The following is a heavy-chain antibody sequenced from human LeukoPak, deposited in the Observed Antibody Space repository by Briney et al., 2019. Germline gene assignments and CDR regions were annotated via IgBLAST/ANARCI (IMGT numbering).Heavy chain of an antibody. V-gene: IGHV1-69*04. J-gene: IGHJ3*02. CDR2: IIPILGIA. CDR1: GGTFSSYA. D-gene: IGHD2-2*01. Sequence: SVKVSCKASGGTFSSYAISWVRQAPGQGLEWMGRIIPILGIANYAQKFQGRVTITPDKSTSTAYMELSSLRSEDTAVYYCARDHGCSSTSCYAFDIWGQGTMVTVSS. CDR3: ARDHGCSSTSCYAFDI.